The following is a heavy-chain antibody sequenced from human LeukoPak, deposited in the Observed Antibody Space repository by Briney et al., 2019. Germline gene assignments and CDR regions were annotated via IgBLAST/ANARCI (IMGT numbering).Heavy chain of an antibody. J-gene: IGHJ4*02. CDR1: GDTVSSNSAA. Sequence: QTLSLTCAISGDTVSSNSAAWNWIRQSPSRGLEWLGRTYYRSKWSHDYAVSVKSRITINPDTSKNQFSLKLSSVTAADTAVYYCARYWRDGYTYYFDYWGQGTLVTVSS. V-gene: IGHV6-1*01. CDR2: TYYRSKWSH. D-gene: IGHD5-24*01. CDR3: ARYWRDGYTYYFDY.